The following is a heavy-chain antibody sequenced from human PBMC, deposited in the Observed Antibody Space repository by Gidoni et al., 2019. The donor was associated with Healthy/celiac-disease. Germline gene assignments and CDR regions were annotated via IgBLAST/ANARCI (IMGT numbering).Heavy chain of an antibody. CDR2: ISGSGGST. V-gene: IGHV3-23*04. CDR3: AKDSGSDTAHIDY. Sequence: EVQLVESGGGLVQPGGSLCHYCEAYGINFSSYAMSWVRQAPGKGLGWVSAISGSGGSTYYAASVKGLFTISIDNSKITLYLQMNSLRAEDTAVYYCAKDSGSDTAHIDYWGQGTLVTVSS. J-gene: IGHJ4*02. D-gene: IGHD1-26*01. CDR1: GINFSSYA.